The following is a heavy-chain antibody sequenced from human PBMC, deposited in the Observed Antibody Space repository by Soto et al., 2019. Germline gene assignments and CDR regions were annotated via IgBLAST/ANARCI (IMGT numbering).Heavy chain of an antibody. CDR1: GGTFSSYA. V-gene: IGHV1-69*12. Sequence: QVQLVQSGAEVKKPGSSVKVSCKASGGTFSSYAISWVRQAPGQGLEWMGGIIPIFGTANYAQKFQGRVTITADESTSPAYMELSSPRSEDTAVYYCARDDLNSGSAYYFGYWGQGTLVTVSS. D-gene: IGHD1-26*01. CDR3: ARDDLNSGSAYYFGY. J-gene: IGHJ4*02. CDR2: IIPIFGTA.